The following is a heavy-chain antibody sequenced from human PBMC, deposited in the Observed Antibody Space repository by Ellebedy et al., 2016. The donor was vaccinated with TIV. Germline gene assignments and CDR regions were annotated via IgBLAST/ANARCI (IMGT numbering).Heavy chain of an antibody. J-gene: IGHJ6*02. CDR2: IWYDGSNK. Sequence: GGSLRLXXAASGFTFSSYGMHWVRQAPGKGLEWVAVIWYDGSNKYYADSVKGRFTISRDNSKNTLYLQMNSLRAEDTAVYYCAKDRGVVVPADYGMDVWGQGTTVTVSS. D-gene: IGHD2-2*01. CDR3: AKDRGVVVPADYGMDV. V-gene: IGHV3-33*06. CDR1: GFTFSSYG.